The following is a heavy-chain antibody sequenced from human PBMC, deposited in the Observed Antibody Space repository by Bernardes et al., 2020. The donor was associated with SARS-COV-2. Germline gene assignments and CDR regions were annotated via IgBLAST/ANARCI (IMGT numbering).Heavy chain of an antibody. CDR2: ISGYNGNT. Sequence: ASVKVSCKASGYTFSSSGISWVRQAPGQGLEWMGWISGYNGNTNYIQKFQGRVTMTTDTSTSTAYMELRSLRSDDTDVYYCAGNEEGDYGDSDYWGQGTLVTVPS. CDR3: AGNEEGDYGDSDY. V-gene: IGHV1-18*01. D-gene: IGHD4-17*01. J-gene: IGHJ4*02. CDR1: GYTFSSSG.